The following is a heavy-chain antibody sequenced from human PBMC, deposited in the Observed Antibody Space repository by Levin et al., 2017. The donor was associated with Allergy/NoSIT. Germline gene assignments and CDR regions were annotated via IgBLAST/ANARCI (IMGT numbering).Heavy chain of an antibody. D-gene: IGHD4-23*01. CDR3: AREPNSEIYYWYFDL. CDR1: GGSFSGYY. V-gene: IGHV4-34*01. J-gene: IGHJ2*01. Sequence: PSETLSLTCAVYGGSFSGYYWSWIRQPPGKGLEWIGEINHSGSTNYNPSLKSRVTISVDTSKNQFSLKLSSVTAADTAVYYCAREPNSEIYYWYFDLWGRGTLVTVSS. CDR2: INHSGST.